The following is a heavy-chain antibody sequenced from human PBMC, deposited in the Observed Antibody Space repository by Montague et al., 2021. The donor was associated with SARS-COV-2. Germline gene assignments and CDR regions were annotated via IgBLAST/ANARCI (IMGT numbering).Heavy chain of an antibody. CDR1: GGSISSSSYY. CDR2: IYYSGST. Sequence: TLSLTCTVSGGSISSSSYYWGWIRQPPGKGLEWIGSIYYSGSTYYNPSLKSRVTISVDTSKNQFSLKLSSVTAADTAVYYCARGLRWESWYFDLWGRGTLVTVSS. J-gene: IGHJ2*01. V-gene: IGHV4-39*07. CDR3: ARGLRWESWYFDL. D-gene: IGHD4-23*01.